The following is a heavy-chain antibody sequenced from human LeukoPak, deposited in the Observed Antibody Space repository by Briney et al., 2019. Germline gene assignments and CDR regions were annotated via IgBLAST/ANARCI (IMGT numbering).Heavy chain of an antibody. CDR3: TTTLGELSSPYFDY. D-gene: IGHD3-16*02. Sequence: ETLSLTCTVSGGSISSYYWSWVRQAPGKGLEWVGRIKSKTDGGTTDYAAPVKGRFTISRDDSKNTLYLQMNSLKTEDTAVYYCTTTLGELSSPYFDYWGQGTLVTVSS. CDR1: GGSISSYY. V-gene: IGHV3-15*01. CDR2: IKSKTDGGTT. J-gene: IGHJ4*02.